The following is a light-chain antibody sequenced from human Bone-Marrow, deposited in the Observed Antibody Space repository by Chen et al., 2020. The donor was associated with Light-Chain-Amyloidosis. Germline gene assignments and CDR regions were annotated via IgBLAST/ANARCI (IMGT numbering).Light chain of an antibody. CDR1: NIGSTR. CDR2: DDR. Sequence: SYVLTQPSSVSVAPGQTATIACGGNNIGSTRVHWYQQTPGQAPLLVGYDDRDRPSGIPERLSGSNSGNTATLTISRVEAGDEADYYCQVWDRSSDRPVFGGGTKLTVL. CDR3: QVWDRSSDRPV. J-gene: IGLJ3*02. V-gene: IGLV3-21*02.